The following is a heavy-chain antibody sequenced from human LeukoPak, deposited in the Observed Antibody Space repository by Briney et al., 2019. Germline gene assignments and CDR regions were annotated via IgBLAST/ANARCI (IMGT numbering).Heavy chain of an antibody. J-gene: IGHJ5*02. CDR3: AKEKETTAPYNWFDP. V-gene: IGHV3-23*01. CDR2: IIASGNSL. Sequence: PGGSLRLSCAASGFTFFSYAMTWVRQAPGKGLEWVSTIIASGNSLYYADAVKGRFTISRDNSKNTLSLQMNSLRADDTAVYYCAKEKETTAPYNWFDPWGQGTLVTVSS. D-gene: IGHD4-11*01. CDR1: GFTFFSYA.